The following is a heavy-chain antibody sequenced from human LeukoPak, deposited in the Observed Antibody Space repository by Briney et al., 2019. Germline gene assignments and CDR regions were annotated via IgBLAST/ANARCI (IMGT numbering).Heavy chain of an antibody. V-gene: IGHV3-23*01. J-gene: IGHJ4*02. Sequence: GGSLRLSCAASGFTFSSYAMSWVRQAPGKGLEWVSAISGGGGGTYYADSVKGRFTISRDNSKNTLYLQMNSLRAEDTAVYYCAKAREAVVEAAINYWGQGILVTVSP. CDR3: AKAREAVVEAAINY. CDR1: GFTFSSYA. CDR2: ISGGGGGT. D-gene: IGHD2-15*01.